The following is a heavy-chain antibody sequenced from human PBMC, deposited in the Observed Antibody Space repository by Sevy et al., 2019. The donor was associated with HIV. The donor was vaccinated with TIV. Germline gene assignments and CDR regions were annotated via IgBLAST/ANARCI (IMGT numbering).Heavy chain of an antibody. J-gene: IGHJ4*02. Sequence: GESLKISCKGSGYIFTNYWIGWVRQMPGKGLEWMGINFPTDFDTRYSPSFQGQITVSVDNSISTAYLQWSSLKASDTAMYYCARRNYYDRSGLFDYWGQGTLVTVSS. CDR1: GYIFTNYW. CDR2: NFPTDFDT. CDR3: ARRNYYDRSGLFDY. V-gene: IGHV5-51*01. D-gene: IGHD3-22*01.